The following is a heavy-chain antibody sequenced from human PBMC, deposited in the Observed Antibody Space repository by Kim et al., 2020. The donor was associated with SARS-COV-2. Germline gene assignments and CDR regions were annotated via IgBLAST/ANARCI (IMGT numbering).Heavy chain of an antibody. D-gene: IGHD3-3*01. CDR2: ISYDGSNK. CDR1: GFTFSSYG. J-gene: IGHJ1*01. Sequence: GGSLRLSCAASGFTFSSYGMHCVRQAPGKGLEWVAVISYDGSNKYYADSVKGRFTISGDNSKNTLYLQMNSLRAEDTAVYYCAKGERREWLLRLEYFQHWGQGTLVTVSS. V-gene: IGHV3-30*18. CDR3: AKGERREWLLRLEYFQH.